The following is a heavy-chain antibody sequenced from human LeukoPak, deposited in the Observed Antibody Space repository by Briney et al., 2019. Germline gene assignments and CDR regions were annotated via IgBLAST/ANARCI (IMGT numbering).Heavy chain of an antibody. D-gene: IGHD6-19*01. J-gene: IGHJ4*02. CDR3: ARDLGYSSGWYDY. CDR1: GGSISSYY. CDR2: IYYSGST. Sequence: SETLSLTCTVSGGSISSYYWSWIRQPPGKGQEWIGYIYYSGSTNYNPSLKSRLTISVDTSKNQFSLRLSSVTTADTAVYYCARDLGYSSGWYDYWGQGTLVTVSS. V-gene: IGHV4-59*01.